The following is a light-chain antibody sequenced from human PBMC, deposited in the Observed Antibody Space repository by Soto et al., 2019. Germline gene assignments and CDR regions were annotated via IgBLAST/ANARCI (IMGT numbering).Light chain of an antibody. CDR3: QQYGTSPLST. V-gene: IGKV3-20*01. Sequence: ILLTQSPGTLSLSPGESATLSCRASQSLDSNYLAWYQQKPGQAPRLLIYGGSSRATGIPDRFTGGGSGTDFTLTISRLETEDFAIYFCQQYGTSPLSTFGRGTKLEIK. CDR2: GGS. CDR1: QSLDSNY. J-gene: IGKJ2*01.